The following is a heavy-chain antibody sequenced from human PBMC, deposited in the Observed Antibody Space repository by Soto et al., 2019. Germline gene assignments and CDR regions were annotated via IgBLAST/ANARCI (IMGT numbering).Heavy chain of an antibody. CDR1: GGSISSSSYY. CDR2: IYYSGST. Sequence: PSETLSLTCTVSGGSISSSSYYWGWIRQPPGKGLEWIGSIYYSGSTYYNPSLKSRVTISVDTSKNQFSLKLSSVTAADTAVYYCARTTIYYYDSSGYPDYWGQGTLVTVSS. CDR3: ARTTIYYYDSSGYPDY. D-gene: IGHD3-22*01. V-gene: IGHV4-39*01. J-gene: IGHJ4*02.